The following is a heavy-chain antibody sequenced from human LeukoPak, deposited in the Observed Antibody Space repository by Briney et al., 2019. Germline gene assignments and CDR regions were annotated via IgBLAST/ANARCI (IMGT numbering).Heavy chain of an antibody. Sequence: PGGSLRLSCAASGFTVSSYYMTWVRQAPGKGLEWVSAISGSGGSAYYADSVKGRFTISRDNSKNTLYLQMNSLRAEDTAVYYCARTVSGSYSYQGGDYWGQGTLVTVSS. D-gene: IGHD3-10*01. CDR2: ISGSGGSA. J-gene: IGHJ4*02. CDR1: GFTVSSYY. V-gene: IGHV3-23*01. CDR3: ARTVSGSYSYQGGDY.